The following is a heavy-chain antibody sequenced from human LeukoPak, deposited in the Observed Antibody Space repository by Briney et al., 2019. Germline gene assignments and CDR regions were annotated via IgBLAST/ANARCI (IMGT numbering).Heavy chain of an antibody. V-gene: IGHV4-34*01. CDR3: ARGQWFRAF. D-gene: IGHD3-10*01. CDR1: GGSFSGYY. Sequence: SETLSLTCAVYGGSFSGYYWSWIRQPPGKGLEWIGEINHSGSTNYNSSLKSRVTISVDTSKNQFSLEMNSVTAADTAVYYCARGQWFRAFWSRGTPVTVSS. J-gene: IGHJ4*02. CDR2: INHSGST.